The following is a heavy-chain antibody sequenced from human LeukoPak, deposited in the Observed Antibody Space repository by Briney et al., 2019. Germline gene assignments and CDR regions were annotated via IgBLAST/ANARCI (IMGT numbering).Heavy chain of an antibody. J-gene: IGHJ4*02. Sequence: PSETLSLTCAVYGGSFSGYYWSWIRQPPGKGLEWIGEINHSGSTNSNPSLKSRVTISVDTSKNQFSLKLSSVTAADTAVYYCARVGIYYDSSGYYTGSYYFDYWGQGTLVTVSS. CDR2: INHSGST. D-gene: IGHD3-22*01. V-gene: IGHV4-34*01. CDR3: ARVGIYYDSSGYYTGSYYFDY. CDR1: GGSFSGYY.